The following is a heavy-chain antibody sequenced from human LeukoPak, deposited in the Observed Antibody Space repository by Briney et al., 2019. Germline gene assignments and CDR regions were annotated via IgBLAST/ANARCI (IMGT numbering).Heavy chain of an antibody. CDR3: ASGSGSQDY. CDR1: GYTFTGYY. CDR2: INPNSGDT. V-gene: IGHV1-2*02. J-gene: IGHJ4*02. Sequence: ASVKVSCKASGYTFTGYYIHWVRQAPGQGLEWMGWINPNSGDTSYAQKFQGRVTMTRDTSISTAYMELSRLTSDDTAVYYCASGSGSQDYWGQGTLVTVSS. D-gene: IGHD1-26*01.